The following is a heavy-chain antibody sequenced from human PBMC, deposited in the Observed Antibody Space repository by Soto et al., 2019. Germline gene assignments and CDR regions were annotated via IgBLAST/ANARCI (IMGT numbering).Heavy chain of an antibody. CDR3: AGYSGYDRIDY. CDR1: GGSISSYY. V-gene: IGHV4-59*01. J-gene: IGHJ4*02. Sequence: SETLSLTCTVSGGSISSYYWSWIRQPPGKGLEWIGYIYYSGSTNYNPSLKSRVTISVDTSKNQFSLKLSSVTAADTAVYYCAGYSGYDRIDYWGQGTLVTVSS. CDR2: IYYSGST. D-gene: IGHD5-12*01.